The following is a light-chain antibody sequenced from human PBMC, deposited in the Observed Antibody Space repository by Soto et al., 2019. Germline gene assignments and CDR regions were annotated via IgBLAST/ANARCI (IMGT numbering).Light chain of an antibody. J-gene: IGLJ1*01. V-gene: IGLV1-40*01. CDR3: QAYDSGLSGRV. CDR2: ADS. Sequence: QLVLTQPPSVSGAPGQRVTISCTGSSSNIGAGYDVHWYQHLPGTAPKLLIYADSNRPSGVPDRFSASKSGTSASLAITGLRAEDEADYYCQAYDSGLSGRVFGTGTKVTVL. CDR1: SSNIGAGYD.